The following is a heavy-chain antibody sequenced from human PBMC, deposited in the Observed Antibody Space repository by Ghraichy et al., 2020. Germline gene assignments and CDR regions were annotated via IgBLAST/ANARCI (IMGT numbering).Heavy chain of an antibody. CDR1: GFTFGSYN. D-gene: IGHD4-23*01. CDR2: ITSSSRSI. CDR3: ARASRVVRFYYYDGMDV. V-gene: IGHV3-48*02. Sequence: SCVGSGFTFGSYNMNWVRQSPGKALEWVSYITSSSRSIFYADSVKGRFTISRDNAQNSLYLQMNSLRNDDTAVYYCARASRVVRFYYYDGMDVWVQGATVTVSS. J-gene: IGHJ6*02.